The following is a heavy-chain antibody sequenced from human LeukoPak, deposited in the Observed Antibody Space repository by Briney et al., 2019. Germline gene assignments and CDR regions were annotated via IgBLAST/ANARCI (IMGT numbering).Heavy chain of an antibody. D-gene: IGHD3-10*01. V-gene: IGHV4-59*01. CDR2: IYYSGST. J-gene: IGHJ5*02. Sequence: SETLSLTCTVSGGSISSYYWSWIRQPPGKGLEWIGYIYYSGSTNYNPSPKSRVTISVDTSKNQFSLKLSSVTAADTAVYYCASLRRLLWFGELIGWFDPWGQGTLVTVSS. CDR1: GGSISSYY. CDR3: ASLRRLLWFGELIGWFDP.